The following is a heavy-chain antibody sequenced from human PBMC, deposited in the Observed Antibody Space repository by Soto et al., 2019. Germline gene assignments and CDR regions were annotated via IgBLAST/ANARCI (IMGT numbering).Heavy chain of an antibody. CDR1: GFTFSSYG. D-gene: IGHD5-18*01. J-gene: IGHJ4*02. V-gene: IGHV3-30*18. CDR3: AKDMDTAMVTPFDY. CDR2: ISYDGSNK. Sequence: GGSLRLSCASSGFTFSSYGMHLVRQAPGKGLEWVAVISYDGSNKYYADSVKGRFTISRDNSKNTLYLQMNSLRAEDTAVYYCAKDMDTAMVTPFDYWGQGTLVTVSS.